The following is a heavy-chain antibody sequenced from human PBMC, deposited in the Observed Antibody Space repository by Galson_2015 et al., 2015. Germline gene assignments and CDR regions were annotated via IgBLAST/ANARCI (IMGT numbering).Heavy chain of an antibody. V-gene: IGHV3-33*01. Sequence: SLRLSCAASGFTFSSYGMHWVRQAPGKGLEWVAVIWYDGSNKYYADSVKGRFTISRDNSKNTLYLQMNSLRAEDTAVYYCARGDCSGGSCYSDFDYWGQGTLVTVSS. CDR1: GFTFSSYG. CDR3: ARGDCSGGSCYSDFDY. J-gene: IGHJ4*02. D-gene: IGHD2-15*01. CDR2: IWYDGSNK.